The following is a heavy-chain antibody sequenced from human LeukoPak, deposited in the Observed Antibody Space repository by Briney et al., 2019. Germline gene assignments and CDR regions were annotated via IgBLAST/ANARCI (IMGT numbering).Heavy chain of an antibody. D-gene: IGHD3-10*01. J-gene: IGHJ4*02. CDR1: GYTFTSYD. CDR3: ARDLGDTYGSVGDFDY. V-gene: IGHV1-8*01. Sequence: GASVKVSCKASGYTFTSYDINWVRQATGQGLEWMGWMNPNSGNTGYAQKFQGRVTMTRNTSISTAYMELSSLRSDDTAVYYCARDLGDTYGSVGDFDYWGQGTLVTVSS. CDR2: MNPNSGNT.